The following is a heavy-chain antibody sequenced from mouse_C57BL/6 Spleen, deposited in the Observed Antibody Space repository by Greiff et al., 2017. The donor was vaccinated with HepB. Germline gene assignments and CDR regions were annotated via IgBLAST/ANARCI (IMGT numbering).Heavy chain of an antibody. D-gene: IGHD1-1*01. Sequence: QVQLKQSGAELVKPWASVKMSCKASGYTFTSYWITWVKQRPGQGLEWIGDIYPGSGSTNYNEKFKSKATLTVDTSSSTAYMQLSSLTSEDSAVYYCARDYGSSYYFDYWGQGTTLTVSS. J-gene: IGHJ2*01. V-gene: IGHV1-55*01. CDR3: ARDYGSSYYFDY. CDR2: IYPGSGST. CDR1: GYTFTSYW.